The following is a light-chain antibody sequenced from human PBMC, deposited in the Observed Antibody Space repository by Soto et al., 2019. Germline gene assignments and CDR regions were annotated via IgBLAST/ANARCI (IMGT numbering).Light chain of an antibody. CDR3: HHCHNSTSYT. V-gene: IGKV3D-20*02. CDR1: RSFGSSN. CDR2: AAS. J-gene: IGKJ2*01. Sequence: LTPSSPSLLPPSRDRDNLSCGASRSFGSSNLTWYQHQPGKAPRLLMYAASSRATCIPDRFIGSGSGTDFTLTIRRLETDDSADYYTHHCHNSTSYTFGQGTKVDIK.